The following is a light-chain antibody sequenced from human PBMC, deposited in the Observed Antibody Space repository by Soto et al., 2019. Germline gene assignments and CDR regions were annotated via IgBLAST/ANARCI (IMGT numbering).Light chain of an antibody. V-gene: IGKV1-39*01. CDR1: QSIGKH. Sequence: DIQLTQSPSSLSAFVGDRVTITCRASQSIGKHLNWYQQKPGKAPKFLIYGASTLQSGVPSRFTGSGSGTDFTLTVNSLQAEDFATYYCQQGYSSPATFGQGTRLEI. J-gene: IGKJ5*01. CDR2: GAS. CDR3: QQGYSSPAT.